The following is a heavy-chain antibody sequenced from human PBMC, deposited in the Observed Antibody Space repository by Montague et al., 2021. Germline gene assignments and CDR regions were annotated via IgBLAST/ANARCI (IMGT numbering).Heavy chain of an antibody. J-gene: IGHJ6*03. Sequence: SLRLSCAASGFTFRSYCMHWVRQAPGKGLVWVSRIKSNGHITIYADSVKGRFTISRDNAKNTLHLQMNSLRAEDTATYYCARGGLRNYYYYMDVWGKGTLVTVS. V-gene: IGHV3-74*01. CDR3: ARGGLRNYYYYMDV. CDR1: GFTFRSYC. D-gene: IGHD3-16*01. CDR2: IKSNGHIT.